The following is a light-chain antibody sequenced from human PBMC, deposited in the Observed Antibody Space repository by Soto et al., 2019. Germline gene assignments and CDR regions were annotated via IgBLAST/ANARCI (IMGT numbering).Light chain of an antibody. Sequence: QLVLTQPPSASGTPGQSVTISCSGSSSNIISNTVNWYQQLPGTAPKLLIYSNNLRPSGVPDRFFGSKSGTSASLAISGLRSEDEADYYCAAWDDSLNEYVFGTGTKLTVL. J-gene: IGLJ1*01. CDR2: SNN. V-gene: IGLV1-44*01. CDR3: AAWDDSLNEYV. CDR1: SSNIISNT.